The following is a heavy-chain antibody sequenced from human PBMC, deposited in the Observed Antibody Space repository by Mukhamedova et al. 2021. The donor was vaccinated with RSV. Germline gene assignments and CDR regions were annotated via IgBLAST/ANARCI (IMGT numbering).Heavy chain of an antibody. J-gene: IGHJ4*02. Sequence: GKGLEWIGSIYYSGSTYYNPSLKSRVTISVDTSKNQFSLKLSSVTAADTAVYYCARHVWFGELVHPFDYWGQGTLFTVSS. CDR3: ARHVWFGELVHPFDY. V-gene: IGHV4-39*01. D-gene: IGHD3-10*01. CDR2: IYYSGST.